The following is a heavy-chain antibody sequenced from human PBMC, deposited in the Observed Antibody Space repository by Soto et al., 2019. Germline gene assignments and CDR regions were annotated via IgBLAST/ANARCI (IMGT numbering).Heavy chain of an antibody. CDR2: INPSGDST. Sequence: QVQLVQSGAEVKKPGASVKVSCRASGYTLSSHYIHWVRQVPGQGLEWMGIINPSGDSTRYAQKFQDRFTMTRDTSTSTVYMELSSLRSEDSAVFYCAREACSSITCSPVDYYGIDVWGQGTTVTVSS. CDR3: AREACSSITCSPVDYYGIDV. D-gene: IGHD2-2*01. CDR1: GYTLSSHY. J-gene: IGHJ6*02. V-gene: IGHV1-46*01.